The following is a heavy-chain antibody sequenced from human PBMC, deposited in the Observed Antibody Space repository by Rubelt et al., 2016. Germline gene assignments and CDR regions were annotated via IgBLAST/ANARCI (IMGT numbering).Heavy chain of an antibody. CDR3: AGVATKISYYGMDV. CDR1: GGSISSSSYY. CDR2: IYYSGST. Sequence: QLQLQESGPGLVKPSETLSLTCTVSGGSISSSSYYWGWIRQPPGKGLEWIGSIYYSGSTYYNPSLKRRVTIAVDTSKNQLSLKLSSVTAADTAVYYCAGVATKISYYGMDVWGQGTTVTVSS. V-gene: IGHV4-39*01. D-gene: IGHD5-12*01. J-gene: IGHJ6*02.